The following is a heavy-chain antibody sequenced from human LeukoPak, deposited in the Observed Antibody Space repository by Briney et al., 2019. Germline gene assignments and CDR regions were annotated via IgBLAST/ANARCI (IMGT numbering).Heavy chain of an antibody. Sequence: SETLSLTCTVSGGSISSYYWSWIRQPPGKGLEWIGCIFYSGSTNYNPSLKSRVTISVDTSKNQFSLKLSSVTAADTAVYYCARDQNRAFDIWGQGTMVTVSS. CDR3: ARDQNRAFDI. CDR1: GGSISSYY. CDR2: IFYSGST. J-gene: IGHJ3*02. V-gene: IGHV4-59*01.